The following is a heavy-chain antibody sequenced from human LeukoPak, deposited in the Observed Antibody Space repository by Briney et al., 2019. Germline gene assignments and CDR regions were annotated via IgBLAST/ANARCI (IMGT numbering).Heavy chain of an antibody. D-gene: IGHD4-17*01. V-gene: IGHV4-39*01. CDR2: VFYSGRT. CDR3: ARLSNDYGDYEGHY. CDR1: GGFIRDSGYY. Sequence: SETLSLTCTVSGGFIRDSGYYWGWIRQPPGKGLEWIGTVFYSGRTYYNSSLRSRVTISVDTSKNQFSLRLSSVTPADTAIYYCARLSNDYGDYEGHYWGQGTLVTVSP. J-gene: IGHJ4*02.